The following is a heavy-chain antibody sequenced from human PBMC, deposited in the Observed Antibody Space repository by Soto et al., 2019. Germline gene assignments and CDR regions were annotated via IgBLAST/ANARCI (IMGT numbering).Heavy chain of an antibody. V-gene: IGHV3-23*01. J-gene: IGHJ6*02. CDR2: ISASGGST. CDR3: AKAWFGETASAAYYNGMDV. CDR1: GFTFSSYA. Sequence: GGSLRLSCAASGFTFSSYAMSWVRQGPGKGLEWVSGISASGGSTHYADSVKGRVSISRDNSKNTLYLQMNSLRGDDTAVYYCAKAWFGETASAAYYNGMDVWRQGTTVTVSS. D-gene: IGHD3-10*01.